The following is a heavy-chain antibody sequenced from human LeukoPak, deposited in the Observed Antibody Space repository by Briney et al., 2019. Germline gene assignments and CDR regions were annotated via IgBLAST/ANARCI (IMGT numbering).Heavy chain of an antibody. CDR1: GGSFSGYY. CDR3: ARGYDFWSGYYHY. D-gene: IGHD3-3*01. Sequence: SETLSLTCAVYGGSFSGYYWSWIRQPPGKGLEWIGEINHSGSTNYNPSLKSRVTISVDTSKNQFSLKLSSATAADTAVYYCARGYDFWSGYYHYWGQGTLVTVSS. CDR2: INHSGST. J-gene: IGHJ4*02. V-gene: IGHV4-34*01.